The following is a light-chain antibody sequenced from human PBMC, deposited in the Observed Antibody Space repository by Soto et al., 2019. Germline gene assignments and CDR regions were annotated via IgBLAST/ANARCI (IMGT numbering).Light chain of an antibody. CDR1: QSVCSSS. Sequence: EIVLTQSPGTLSLSPGERATLSCRASQSVCSSSLTWYQQKPGQAPRLLIYAASKRATGIPDRFSGSGSGTDFTLTISRLEPEDFAVYYCQQYASLPRTFGQGTKVEIK. J-gene: IGKJ1*01. CDR3: QQYASLPRT. V-gene: IGKV3-20*01. CDR2: AAS.